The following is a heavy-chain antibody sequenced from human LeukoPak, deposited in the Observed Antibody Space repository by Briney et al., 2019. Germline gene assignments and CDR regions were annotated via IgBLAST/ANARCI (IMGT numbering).Heavy chain of an antibody. V-gene: IGHV3-9*01. CDR2: ISWNSGSI. J-gene: IGHJ6*02. D-gene: IGHD5-12*01. Sequence: GGSLRLSCAASGFTFDDYAMHWVRQAPGRGLEWVSGISWNSGSIGYADSVKGRFTISRDNAKNSLYLQMNSLRAEDTALYYCAKDMVGGYDWDGMDVWGQGTTVTVSS. CDR3: AKDMVGGYDWDGMDV. CDR1: GFTFDDYA.